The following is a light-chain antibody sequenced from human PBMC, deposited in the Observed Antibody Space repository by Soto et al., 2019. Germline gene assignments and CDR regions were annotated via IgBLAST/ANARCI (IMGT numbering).Light chain of an antibody. CDR2: AAA. Sequence: EIVLTQSPGTLSLSPGETATLSCRASQSVSSSLLAWYQQKPGQAPRLLVYAAASRATGIPDRFSGSGSGTDFTLTISRLEPEDFAVYYCQQYDSSPYTFGQGTKLEIK. CDR1: QSVSSSL. J-gene: IGKJ2*01. V-gene: IGKV3-20*01. CDR3: QQYDSSPYT.